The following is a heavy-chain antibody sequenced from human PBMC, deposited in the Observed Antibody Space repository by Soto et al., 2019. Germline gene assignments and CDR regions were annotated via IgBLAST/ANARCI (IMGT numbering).Heavy chain of an antibody. CDR1: GGAISSYY. D-gene: IGHD3-10*01. Sequence: QVQLQESGPGLVKPSETLSLTCTVSGGAISSYYWSWIRQPPGKGLKWIGFIYNSGSTNYNPSLKSRVTISMDTSRNQFSLILSSVTAADTAVYYCARAPYGSGTKPYYFDYWGQGTLVTVSS. CDR3: ARAPYGSGTKPYYFDY. V-gene: IGHV4-59*01. J-gene: IGHJ4*02. CDR2: IYNSGST.